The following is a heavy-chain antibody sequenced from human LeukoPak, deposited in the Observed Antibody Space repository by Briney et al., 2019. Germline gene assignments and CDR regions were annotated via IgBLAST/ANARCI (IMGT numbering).Heavy chain of an antibody. CDR2: ISTYNGNT. V-gene: IGHV1-18*01. D-gene: IGHD3-22*01. J-gene: IGHJ4*02. CDR1: NYTFTTYG. Sequence: APVKVSCKASNYTFTTYGITWVRQAPGQGLEWMGWISTYNGNTNYAQKFQGRVTMITDTSTSTAYMELRSLRSDDTAVYYCARGHPNPWLERSYYFDYWGQGTLVTVSS. CDR3: ARGHPNPWLERSYYFDY.